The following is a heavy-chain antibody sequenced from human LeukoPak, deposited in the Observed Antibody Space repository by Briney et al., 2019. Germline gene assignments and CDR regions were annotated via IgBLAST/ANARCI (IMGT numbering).Heavy chain of an antibody. D-gene: IGHD6-13*01. CDR3: ARRIAAAGGDY. Sequence: SETLSLTCAVSGGSISSSNWWSWVRQPPGEGLEWIGEIYHSGSTNYNPSLKSRVTISVDTSKNQFSLKLSSVTAADTAVYYCARRIAAAGGDYWGQGTLVTVSS. V-gene: IGHV4-4*02. CDR2: IYHSGST. J-gene: IGHJ4*02. CDR1: GGSISSSNW.